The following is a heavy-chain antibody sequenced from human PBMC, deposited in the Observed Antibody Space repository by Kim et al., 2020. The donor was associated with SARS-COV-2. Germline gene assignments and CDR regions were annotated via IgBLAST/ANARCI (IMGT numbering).Heavy chain of an antibody. D-gene: IGHD6-19*01. CDR3: ASSGSGWYYFAY. J-gene: IGHJ4*02. Sequence: GGSLRLSCAASGFTFSSYAMSWVRQAPGKGLEWVSGIRSSGDTTYYTDSVKGRFTISRDNGKNRVYLQLNSLRAEDTALYYCASSGSGWYYFAYWGQGTLVAVSS. CDR2: IRSSGDTT. V-gene: IGHV3-23*01. CDR1: GFTFSSYA.